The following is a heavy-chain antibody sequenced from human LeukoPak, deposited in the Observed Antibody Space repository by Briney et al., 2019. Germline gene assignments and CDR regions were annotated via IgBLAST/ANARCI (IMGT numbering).Heavy chain of an antibody. J-gene: IGHJ4*02. D-gene: IGHD4-17*01. CDR1: GYTFTSYA. Sequence: ASVKVSCKASGYTFTSYAMHWVRQAPGQRLEWMGWINAGNGNTKYSQKFQGRVTITRDTSASTAYMELSSLRSEDAAVYYCARGAADYGLDYFDYWGQGTLVTVSS. CDR2: INAGNGNT. V-gene: IGHV1-3*01. CDR3: ARGAADYGLDYFDY.